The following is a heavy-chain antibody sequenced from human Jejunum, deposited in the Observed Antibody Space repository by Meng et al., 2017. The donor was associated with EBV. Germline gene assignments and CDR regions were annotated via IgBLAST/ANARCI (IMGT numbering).Heavy chain of an antibody. CDR2: VNPNSGVT. D-gene: IGHD5-18*01. CDR1: GYTFTDYY. Sequence: VQLVQSGTEVKESVASVKVSCKASGYTFTDYYLHWVRQAPGQGLEWMGRVNPNSGVTNYAEKFQGRVTMTRDTSISTSYMEVSRLTSDDTAVYYCARPISGYTYYFDYWGQGTLVTVSS. V-gene: IGHV1-2*06. CDR3: ARPISGYTYYFDY. J-gene: IGHJ4*02.